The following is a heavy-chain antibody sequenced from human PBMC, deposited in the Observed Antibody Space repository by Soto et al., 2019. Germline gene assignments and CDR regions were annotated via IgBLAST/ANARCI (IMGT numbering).Heavy chain of an antibody. J-gene: IGHJ6*02. Sequence: QVQLQESGPGLVKPSETLSLTCTVSGGSISSYYWSWIRQPPGKGLEWIGYIYYSGSTNYNPSLKRXGTXSXATSKNQFSLKLSSVTAADTAVYYCARDKAAYGMDVWGQGTTVTVSS. D-gene: IGHD6-13*01. V-gene: IGHV4-59*01. CDR3: ARDKAAYGMDV. CDR2: IYYSGST. CDR1: GGSISSYY.